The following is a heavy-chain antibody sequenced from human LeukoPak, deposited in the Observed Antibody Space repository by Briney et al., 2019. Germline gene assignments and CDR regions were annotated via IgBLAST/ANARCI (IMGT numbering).Heavy chain of an antibody. CDR3: ARDNYGGNLDY. V-gene: IGHV3-53*01. CDR1: SNYY. CDR2: IYTGGST. Sequence: SNYYWGWVRQAPGKGLEWVSVIYTGGSTYYADSVKGRFTISRDNSKNTLYLQMNSLRAEDTAVYYCARDNYGGNLDYWGQGTLVTVSS. J-gene: IGHJ4*02. D-gene: IGHD4-23*01.